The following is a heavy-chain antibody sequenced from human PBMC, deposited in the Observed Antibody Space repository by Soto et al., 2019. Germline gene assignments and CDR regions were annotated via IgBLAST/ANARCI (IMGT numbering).Heavy chain of an antibody. Sequence: EVQLVESGGGSVQPGGSLRLSCAASGFTFSNYEMNWVRQAPGKGLEWVSYISYSGSTIYYADSVKGRFTISRDNSKNSLYLQMNSLRAEDTAVYYCARGLRNYYDRSGLHYWGQGTLVTVSS. CDR3: ARGLRNYYDRSGLHY. CDR2: ISYSGSTI. J-gene: IGHJ4*02. V-gene: IGHV3-48*03. D-gene: IGHD3-22*01. CDR1: GFTFSNYE.